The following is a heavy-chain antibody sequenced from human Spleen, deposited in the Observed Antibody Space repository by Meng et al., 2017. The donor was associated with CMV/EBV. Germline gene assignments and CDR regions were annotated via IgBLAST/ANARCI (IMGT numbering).Heavy chain of an antibody. CDR1: GFTVSSDY. D-gene: IGHD5-18*01. Sequence: GESLKISCAASGFTVSSDYMSWVRQAPGKGLEWVSVIYSGGSTYYADSVKGRFTISRDNSKNTLYLQMNSLRAEDTAVYYCARGYSYGSLDYWGQGTLVTVSS. CDR2: IYSGGST. J-gene: IGHJ4*02. V-gene: IGHV3-53*05. CDR3: ARGYSYGSLDY.